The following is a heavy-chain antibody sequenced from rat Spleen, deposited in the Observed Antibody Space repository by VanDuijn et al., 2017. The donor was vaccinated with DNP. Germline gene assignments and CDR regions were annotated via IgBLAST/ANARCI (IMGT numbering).Heavy chain of an antibody. V-gene: IGHV2-1*01. CDR3: IRDYYTSSFAF. CDR1: GFSLISSS. D-gene: IGHD1-2*01. CDR2: IWSGGST. J-gene: IGHJ3*01. Sequence: QVQLKESGPGLVQPSETLSLTCSVSGFSLISSSVHWVRQPPGKGLEWVGAIWSGGSTDYNSTLKSRLSISRDTSKSQVFLKMISLKTEDTAPYFGIRDYYTSSFAFWGQGTLVTVSS.